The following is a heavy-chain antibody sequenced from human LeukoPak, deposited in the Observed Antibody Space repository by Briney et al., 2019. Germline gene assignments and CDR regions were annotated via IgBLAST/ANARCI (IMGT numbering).Heavy chain of an antibody. J-gene: IGHJ4*02. V-gene: IGHV3-11*01. CDR3: AKDALSDSSGYYWAY. Sequence: PGGSLRLSCAASGFTFSDYYMSWIRQAPGKGLEWVSYISSSGSTIYYADSVKGRFTISRDNSKNTLYLQMNSLRAEDTAVYYCAKDALSDSSGYYWAYWGQGTLVTVSS. D-gene: IGHD3-22*01. CDR2: ISSSGSTI. CDR1: GFTFSDYY.